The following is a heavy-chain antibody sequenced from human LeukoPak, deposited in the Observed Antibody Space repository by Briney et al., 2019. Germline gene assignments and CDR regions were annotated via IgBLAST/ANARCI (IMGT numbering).Heavy chain of an antibody. D-gene: IGHD3-3*01. J-gene: IGHJ4*02. CDR2: MNPNGGNT. CDR1: GYTFTSYD. Sequence: ASVKVSCKASGYTFTSYDINWVRQATGQGLEWMGWMNPNGGNTGYAQKFQGRVTITRNTSISTAYMELSSLRSEDTAVYYCARLIRVTRYYDFWSASGYFDYWGQGTLVTVSS. V-gene: IGHV1-8*03. CDR3: ARLIRVTRYYDFWSASGYFDY.